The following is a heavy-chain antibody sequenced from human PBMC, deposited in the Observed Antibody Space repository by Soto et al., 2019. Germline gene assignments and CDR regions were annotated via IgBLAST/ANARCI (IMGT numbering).Heavy chain of an antibody. Sequence: GGSLRLSCAASGFTFSSYSMNWVRQAPGKGLEWVSSISSSSSYIYYADSVKGRFTISRDNAKNSLYLQMNSLRAEDTAVYYCASLGYSYGFYFDYWGQGTLVTVSS. CDR2: ISSSSSYI. CDR3: ASLGYSYGFYFDY. V-gene: IGHV3-21*01. CDR1: GFTFSSYS. D-gene: IGHD5-18*01. J-gene: IGHJ4*02.